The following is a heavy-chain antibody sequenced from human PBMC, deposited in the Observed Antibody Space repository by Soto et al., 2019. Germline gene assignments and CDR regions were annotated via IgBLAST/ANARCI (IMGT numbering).Heavy chain of an antibody. CDR1: GLTISSASYY. CDR2: IYYSGST. CDR3: ARTTAVPNTLRSRYFFDY. J-gene: IGHJ4*02. Sequence: SETLSLTCSVSGLTISSASYYWSWIRQHPGKGLEWIGNIYYSGSTNYSPSLKSRVTVSFDLSKNQFSLRLSSVTTADTALYYCARTTAVPNTLRSRYFFDYWGQGTLVTVS. D-gene: IGHD4-17*01. V-gene: IGHV4-30-4*02.